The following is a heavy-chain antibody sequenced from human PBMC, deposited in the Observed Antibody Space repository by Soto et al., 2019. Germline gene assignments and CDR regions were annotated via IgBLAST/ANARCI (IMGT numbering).Heavy chain of an antibody. Sequence: QVQLQQWGAGLLKPSETLSLTCAVYGGSFSGYYWSWIRQPPGKGLEWIGEINHSGSTNYNPSLKSRVTISVDTSKNQFSLKLSSVTAADTAVYYCARGGGGNSYGYSSDYWGQGTLVTVSS. CDR2: INHSGST. D-gene: IGHD5-18*01. CDR1: GGSFSGYY. V-gene: IGHV4-34*01. CDR3: ARGGGGNSYGYSSDY. J-gene: IGHJ4*02.